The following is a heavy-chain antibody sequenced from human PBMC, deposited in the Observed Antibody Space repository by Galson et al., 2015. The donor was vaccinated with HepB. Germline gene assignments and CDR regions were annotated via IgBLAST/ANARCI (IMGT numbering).Heavy chain of an antibody. CDR2: ISGSGSSA. Sequence: SLRLSCAASGFTFSSYAMSWVRQAPGKGLEWVSAISGSGSSAYYADSVKGRFTISRDNSKNTLYLQMNSLRAEDTAVYYCAKAPLKQRIAVPGKYYYYGVDVWGQGTTVTVSS. D-gene: IGHD6-19*01. J-gene: IGHJ6*02. V-gene: IGHV3-23*01. CDR3: AKAPLKQRIAVPGKYYYYGVDV. CDR1: GFTFSSYA.